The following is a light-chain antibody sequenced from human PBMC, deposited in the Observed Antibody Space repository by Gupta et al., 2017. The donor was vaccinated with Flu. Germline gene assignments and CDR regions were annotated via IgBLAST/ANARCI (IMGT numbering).Light chain of an antibody. J-gene: IGKJ4*01. CDR2: GTS. Sequence: EIVLTQSPGTLSLSPGERATLSCRASQSVSSTYFAWYQHKPGQAPRLLIYGTSTRATGIPDRFSGRGSGTDFILTISRLEPEDSAVYYCQQYYISPFTFGGGTKVEI. CDR3: QQYYISPFT. V-gene: IGKV3-20*01. CDR1: QSVSSTY.